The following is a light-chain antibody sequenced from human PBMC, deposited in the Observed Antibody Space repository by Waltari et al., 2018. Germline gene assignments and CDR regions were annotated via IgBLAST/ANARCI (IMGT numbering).Light chain of an antibody. V-gene: IGKV4-1*01. CDR2: WAS. J-gene: IGKJ2*02. CDR1: QSVLYSSNNKNY. Sequence: DIVMTQSPDSLAVSLGERATINCKSSQSVLYSSNNKNYLALYQQKPGQPPKLLIYWASTRESVVPDRFSGSGAGTDFTLTISSLQAEDVAVYYCQQYYSTSSTFGQGTKLEIK. CDR3: QQYYSTSST.